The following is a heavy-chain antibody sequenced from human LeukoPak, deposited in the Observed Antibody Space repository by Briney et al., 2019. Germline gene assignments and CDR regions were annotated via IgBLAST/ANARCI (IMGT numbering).Heavy chain of an antibody. J-gene: IGHJ6*03. CDR3: ARGTDYVWGSYRYYYYYMDV. D-gene: IGHD3-16*02. V-gene: IGHV1-8*02. CDR1: GYTFTSYA. Sequence: ASVKVSCKASGYTFTSYAISWVRQATGQGLEWMGGMIPICGNTGYAQKFQGRVTMTRNTSISTAYMELSSLRSEDTAVYYCARGTDYVWGSYRYYYYYMDVWGKGTTVT. CDR2: MIPICGNT.